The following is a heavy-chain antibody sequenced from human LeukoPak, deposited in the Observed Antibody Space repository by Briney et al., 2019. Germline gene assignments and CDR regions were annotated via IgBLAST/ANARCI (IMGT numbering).Heavy chain of an antibody. V-gene: IGHV3-30-3*01. CDR2: ISYDGSNK. CDR3: AREIVDSPVY. CDR1: GFTFSSYA. D-gene: IGHD2-21*01. J-gene: IGHJ4*02. Sequence: GGSLRLSCAASGFTFSSYAMHWVRQAPGKGLEWVAVISYDGSNKYYADSVKGRFTISRDNSKNTLYLQMNSLRAEDTAVYYCAREIVDSPVYWGRGTLVTVSS.